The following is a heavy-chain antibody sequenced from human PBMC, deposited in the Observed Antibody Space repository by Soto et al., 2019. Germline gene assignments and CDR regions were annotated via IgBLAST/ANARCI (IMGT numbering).Heavy chain of an antibody. Sequence: QVQLVESGGGVVQPGRSLRLSCAVSGLIFSNYGMHWVRQAPGKGLEWVAIIWHDGSNNDYADSVKGRFTISRDNSNDTLYLQMNSLRGEDTAVYFCARNWYCRGGRWYFENWGQGTLVTVSP. CDR3: ARNWYCRGGRWYFEN. J-gene: IGHJ4*02. D-gene: IGHD2-15*01. CDR2: IWHDGSNN. V-gene: IGHV3-33*01. CDR1: GLIFSNYG.